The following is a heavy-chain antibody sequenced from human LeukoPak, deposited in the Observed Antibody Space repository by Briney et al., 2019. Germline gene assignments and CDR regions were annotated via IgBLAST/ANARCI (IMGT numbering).Heavy chain of an antibody. Sequence: GGSLRLSCAASGFTFSNAWMSWVRQAPGKGLEWVGRIKSKTDGGTTDYAAPVKGRFTISRDDSKNTLYLQMNSLKTEDTAVYYCTTVPMIVHGDNDYWGQGTLVTVSS. D-gene: IGHD3-22*01. CDR2: IKSKTDGGTT. V-gene: IGHV3-15*01. CDR3: TTVPMIVHGDNDY. J-gene: IGHJ4*02. CDR1: GFTFSNAW.